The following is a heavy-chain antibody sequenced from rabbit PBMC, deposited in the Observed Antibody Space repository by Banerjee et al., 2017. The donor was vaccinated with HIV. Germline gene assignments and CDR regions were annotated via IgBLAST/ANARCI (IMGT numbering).Heavy chain of an antibody. D-gene: IGHD8-1*01. V-gene: IGHV1S40*01. CDR3: ARDLGVGSSYYRDALDP. CDR1: GFSFSSSYY. J-gene: IGHJ2*01. CDR2: IAAGSSGST. Sequence: QSLEESGGDLVKPGASLTLTCTASGFSFSSSYYMCWVRQAPGKGLEWIACIAAGSSGSTYYASWAKGRFTISKTSSTTVTLQMTSLTAADTATYFCARDLGVGSSYYRDALDPWGPGTLVTVS.